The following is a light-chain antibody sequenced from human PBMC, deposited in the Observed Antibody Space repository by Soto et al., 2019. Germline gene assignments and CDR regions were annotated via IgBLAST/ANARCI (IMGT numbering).Light chain of an antibody. CDR1: SSDVGGYNY. CDR3: SSYAGSNIV. Sequence: QSGLTQPPSASGSPGQSVTISCNGTSSDVGGYNYVSWYQQHPGKAPKLMIYEVSKRPSGVPDRFSGSKSGNTASLTVSGLQAEDEADYYCSSYAGSNIVFGTGTKVTVL. CDR2: EVS. J-gene: IGLJ1*01. V-gene: IGLV2-8*01.